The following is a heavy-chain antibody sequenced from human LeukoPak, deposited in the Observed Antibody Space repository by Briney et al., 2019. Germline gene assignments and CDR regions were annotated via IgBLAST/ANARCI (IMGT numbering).Heavy chain of an antibody. CDR3: VKDDRGSRGAAAGKGAFDS. CDR2: ILSDGTST. CDR1: GFTFSTYW. V-gene: IGHV3-74*01. D-gene: IGHD6-13*01. Sequence: PGGSLRLSCTVSGFTFSTYWMHWGRQAPGKGLVWVSRILSDGTSTNYADSVKGRFAISRDNSRSTLYLQMSSLGTEDTAVYYCVKDDRGSRGAAAGKGAFDSWGQGTLVTVSS. J-gene: IGHJ4*02.